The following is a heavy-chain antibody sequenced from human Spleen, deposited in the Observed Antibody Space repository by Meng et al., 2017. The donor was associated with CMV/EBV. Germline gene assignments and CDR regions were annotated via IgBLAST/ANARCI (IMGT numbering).Heavy chain of an antibody. CDR1: GYTFTDYY. D-gene: IGHD3-3*01. J-gene: IGHJ5*02. V-gene: IGHV1-2*02. CDR2: INPNSGGT. CDR3: AIGGRTIFGTGHNKWFDP. Sequence: ASVKVSCKASGYTFTDYYVHWVRQAPGQGLEWMGWINPNSGGTYSAQKFQGRVTMTRYTSINTAYMELSRLRSDDTAVYYCAIGGRTIFGTGHNKWFDPWGQGTLVTVSS.